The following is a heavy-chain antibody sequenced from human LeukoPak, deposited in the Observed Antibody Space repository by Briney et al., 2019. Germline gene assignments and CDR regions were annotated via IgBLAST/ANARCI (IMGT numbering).Heavy chain of an antibody. D-gene: IGHD3-22*01. J-gene: IGHJ3*02. CDR1: GGTFSSYA. Sequence: SVKVYCKASGGTFSSYAISWVRQAPGQGLEWMGRVIPIFGTANYAQKFQGRVTITTDESTSTAYMELSSLRSEDTAVYYCARASRNYYDSSGIDAFDIWGQGTMVTVSS. CDR3: ARASRNYYDSSGIDAFDI. CDR2: VIPIFGTA. V-gene: IGHV1-69*05.